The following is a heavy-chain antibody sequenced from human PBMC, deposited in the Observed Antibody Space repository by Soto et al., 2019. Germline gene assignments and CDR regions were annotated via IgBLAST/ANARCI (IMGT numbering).Heavy chain of an antibody. CDR1: GYTFTSYA. J-gene: IGHJ6*02. Sequence: ASVKVSCKASGYTFTSYAMHWVRQAPGQRLEWMGWINAGNGNTKYSQKIQGRVTITRDTSASTAYMELSSLRSEDTAVYYFARDPDILTGYGPCYYYGMDVWGQGTTVTVSS. V-gene: IGHV1-3*01. CDR2: INAGNGNT. D-gene: IGHD3-9*01. CDR3: ARDPDILTGYGPCYYYGMDV.